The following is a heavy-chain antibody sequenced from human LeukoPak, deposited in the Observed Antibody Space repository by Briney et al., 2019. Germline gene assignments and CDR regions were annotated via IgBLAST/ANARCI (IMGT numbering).Heavy chain of an antibody. CDR2: IYSGGST. Sequence: PGGSLRLSCAASGFTVSSNYMSWVRQAPGKGLEWVSVIYSGGSTYYADSVKGRFTISRDNSKNTLYLQMNSLRSEDTAVYYCASGFRRVDGYNPHYYYYGMDVWGQGTTVTVSS. V-gene: IGHV3-53*05. CDR1: GFTVSSNY. D-gene: IGHD5-24*01. CDR3: ASGFRRVDGYNPHYYYYGMDV. J-gene: IGHJ6*02.